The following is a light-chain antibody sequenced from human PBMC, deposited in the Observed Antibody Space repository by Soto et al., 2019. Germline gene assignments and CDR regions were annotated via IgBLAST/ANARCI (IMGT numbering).Light chain of an antibody. J-gene: IGLJ3*02. CDR1: SSNIGNNY. V-gene: IGLV1-51*01. CDR2: DNN. CDR3: GTWDSSLSAGPV. Sequence: QSVLTQPPSVSAAPGQKVTISCSGSSSNIGNNYVSWYQQLPGTAPKLLIYDNNKRPSGIPDRFSGSKAGTSATLGITGLQTGDEGDYFGGTWDSSLSAGPVFRGGTKLTVL.